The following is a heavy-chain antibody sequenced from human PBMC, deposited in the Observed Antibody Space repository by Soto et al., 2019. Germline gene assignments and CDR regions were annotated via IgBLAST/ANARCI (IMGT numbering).Heavy chain of an antibody. V-gene: IGHV3-48*01. CDR2: ISSGSTTI. CDR1: GFTFSTYS. J-gene: IGHJ4*02. Sequence: GSLRLSCATSGFTFSTYSMNWVRQAPGKGLEWVSYISSGSTTIYYADSVKGRFTISRDNAKNSLYLQMNSLRAEDTAVYYCARDGGYNYVIDYWGQGTLVTVSS. CDR3: ARDGGYNYVIDY. D-gene: IGHD5-18*01.